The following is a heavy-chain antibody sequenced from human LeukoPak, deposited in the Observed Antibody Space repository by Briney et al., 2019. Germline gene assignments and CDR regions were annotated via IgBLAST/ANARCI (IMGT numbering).Heavy chain of an antibody. CDR3: ARTYPYSSSWYGMDV. D-gene: IGHD6-13*01. Sequence: GGSLRLSCAASGFTGSSNFMSWVRQAPGKGLEWVSVIYRGASTYYADSVKGRFTISRDNSKNTLDLQMNSLRAEDTAVYYCARTYPYSSSWYGMDVWVHGTTVTVSS. CDR2: IYRGAST. CDR1: GFTGSSNF. J-gene: IGHJ6*02. V-gene: IGHV3-53*01.